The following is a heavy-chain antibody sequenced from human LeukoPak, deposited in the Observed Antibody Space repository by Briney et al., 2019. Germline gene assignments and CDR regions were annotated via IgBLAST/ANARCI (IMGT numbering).Heavy chain of an antibody. V-gene: IGHV3-21*01. Sequence: GGSLRLSCAASGFTFSNYVMSWVRQAPGKGLEWVSSISSSSSCIYYADSVKGRFTISRDNAKNSLYLQMNSLRAEDTAVYYCARGGTMVRGVINYWGQGTLVTVSS. CDR3: ARGGTMVRGVINY. CDR1: GFTFSNYV. CDR2: ISSSSSCI. D-gene: IGHD3-10*01. J-gene: IGHJ4*02.